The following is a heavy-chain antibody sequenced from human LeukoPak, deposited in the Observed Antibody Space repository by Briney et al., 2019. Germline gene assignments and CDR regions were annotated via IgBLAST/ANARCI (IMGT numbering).Heavy chain of an antibody. CDR1: GXXXSSGGXX. V-gene: IGHV4-31*03. D-gene: IGHD3-3*01. CDR2: XXXXXST. Sequence: SQTLSLTCTVXGXXXSSGGXXWSWXXXXXXXXXXXXXXXXXXXSTYYNPSLKSRVTISVDTSKNQFSLKLSSVTAADTAVYYCARGCNAYYDFWSGYYAAFDIWGQGTMVTVSS. J-gene: IGHJ3*02. CDR3: ARGCNAYYDFWSGYYAAFDI.